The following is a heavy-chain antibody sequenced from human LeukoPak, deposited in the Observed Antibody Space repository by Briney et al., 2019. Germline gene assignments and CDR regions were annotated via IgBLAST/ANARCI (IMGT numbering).Heavy chain of an antibody. J-gene: IGHJ4*02. Sequence: GGSLRLSCAASGFTASDYYMSWVRRAPGKGLEWVSIIYSDGSADYADSVRGRFTISRDNSKNTVYLQMNSLRGGDTAVYYCARAVAAAANYWGQGTLVTVSS. V-gene: IGHV3-66*02. CDR2: IYSDGSA. CDR3: ARAVAAAANY. CDR1: GFTASDYY. D-gene: IGHD6-13*01.